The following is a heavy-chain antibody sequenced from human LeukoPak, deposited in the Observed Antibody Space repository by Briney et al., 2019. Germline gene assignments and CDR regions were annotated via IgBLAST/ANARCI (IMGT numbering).Heavy chain of an antibody. CDR1: GFTFSTYN. CDR3: AKDGSYYFDY. CDR2: VGGTDGRT. J-gene: IGHJ4*02. V-gene: IGHV3-23*01. Sequence: GGSLRLSCAASGFTFSTYNMNWVRQAPGKGLEWVSAVGGTDGRTYYAAFVKGRFTIYRGNSKNTLYLQMNSLRADDTAVYYCAKDGSYYFDYWGQGTLVTVSS.